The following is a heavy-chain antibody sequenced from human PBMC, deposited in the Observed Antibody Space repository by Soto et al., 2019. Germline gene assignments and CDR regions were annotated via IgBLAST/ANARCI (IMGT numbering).Heavy chain of an antibody. V-gene: IGHV3-23*01. CDR1: GFTFSSYA. Sequence: HPVGSLRLSCAASGFTFSSYAMSWVRQAPGKGLEWVSAISGSGGSTYYADSVKGRFTISRDNSKNTLYLQMNSLRAEDTAVYYCANLIRGQLARQYFDYWGPGTLVTVSS. CDR3: ANLIRGQLARQYFDY. D-gene: IGHD6-13*01. CDR2: ISGSGGST. J-gene: IGHJ4*02.